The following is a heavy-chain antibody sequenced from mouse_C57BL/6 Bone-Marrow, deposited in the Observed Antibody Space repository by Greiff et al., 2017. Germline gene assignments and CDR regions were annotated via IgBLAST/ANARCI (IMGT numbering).Heavy chain of an antibody. CDR2: IDPANGNT. V-gene: IGHV14-3*01. CDR1: GFNIKNTY. Sequence: VQLQQSVAELVRPGASVKLSCTASGFNIKNTYMHWVKQRPEQGLEWIGRIDPANGNTKYAPKFQGKATITADTSSNTAYLQLSSLTSEYTAIYYCARDYYGSSQYYYAMDYWGQGTSVTVSS. CDR3: ARDYYGSSQYYYAMDY. J-gene: IGHJ4*01. D-gene: IGHD1-1*01.